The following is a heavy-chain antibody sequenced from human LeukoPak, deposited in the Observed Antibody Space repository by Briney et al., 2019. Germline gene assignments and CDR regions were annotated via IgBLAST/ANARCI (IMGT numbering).Heavy chain of an antibody. Sequence: SETLSLTCAVSGGSITSGSFCWNWIRQPAGKGLEWIGRVYTSGSTNYNPSLKSRITIALDTSKNQFSLMLNPVTAADTAVYFCAREDRHGLSGVVGFDPWGQGTLVTVSS. D-gene: IGHD3-3*01. CDR3: AREDRHGLSGVVGFDP. V-gene: IGHV4-61*02. J-gene: IGHJ5*02. CDR1: GGSITSGSFC. CDR2: VYTSGST.